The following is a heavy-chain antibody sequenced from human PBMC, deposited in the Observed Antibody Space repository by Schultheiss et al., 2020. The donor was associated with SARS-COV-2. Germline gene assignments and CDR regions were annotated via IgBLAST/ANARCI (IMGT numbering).Heavy chain of an antibody. CDR1: GGSFSGYY. CDR3: ARGLYWGTYCSGGSCYYWFDP. J-gene: IGHJ5*02. V-gene: IGHV4-34*01. Sequence: GSLRLSCAVYGGSFSGYYWSWIRQPPGKGLEWIGEINHSGSTNYNPSLKSRVTITVDTSKNQFSLKLSSVTAADTAVYYCARGLYWGTYCSGGSCYYWFDPWGQGTLVTVSS. CDR2: INHSGST. D-gene: IGHD2-15*01.